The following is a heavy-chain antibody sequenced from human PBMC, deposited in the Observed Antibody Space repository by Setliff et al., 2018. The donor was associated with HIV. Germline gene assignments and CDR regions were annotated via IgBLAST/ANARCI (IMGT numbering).Heavy chain of an antibody. Sequence: PSETLSLTCAVYGGSLSSFSWTWIRQAPGKGLEWIGEVDHSGKSKENPSLRSRVSISVDMSKNQFSLKMRSVTATDMAVYYCARGLPTHYYGPDNWFDPWSQGTLVTVSS. V-gene: IGHV4-34*01. D-gene: IGHD3-10*01. J-gene: IGHJ5*02. CDR3: ARGLPTHYYGPDNWFDP. CDR1: GGSLSSFS. CDR2: VDHSGKS.